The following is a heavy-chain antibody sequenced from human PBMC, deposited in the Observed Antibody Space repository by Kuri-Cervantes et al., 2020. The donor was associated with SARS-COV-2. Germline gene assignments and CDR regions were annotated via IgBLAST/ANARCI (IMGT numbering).Heavy chain of an antibody. CDR1: GFTFNNYD. D-gene: IGHD1-14*01. CDR3: ARGLRKYYFDY. V-gene: IGHV3-30-3*01. J-gene: IGHJ4*02. CDR2: ISYDGSKK. Sequence: GGSLRLSCAASGFTFNNYDMYWVRQAPGKGLEWVAVISYDGSKKYYADSVKGRFTISRDNSKSTLYLPMYNLRAEDTAVYYSARGLRKYYFDYWGQGTLVTVSS.